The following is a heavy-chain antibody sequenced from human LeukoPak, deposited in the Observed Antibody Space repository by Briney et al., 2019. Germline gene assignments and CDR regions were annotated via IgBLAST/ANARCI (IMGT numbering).Heavy chain of an antibody. V-gene: IGHV1-24*01. CDR1: GYTLPELS. Sequence: ASVKVSCKVSGYTLPELSMHWVRQAPGKGLGWMGGFDPEDGETIYAQKFQGRVPMAEDTSTDTAYMELSSLRSEDTAVYYCATAILLGYCSSTSCYTNDYWGQGTLVTVSS. CDR2: FDPEDGET. D-gene: IGHD2-2*02. CDR3: ATAILLGYCSSTSCYTNDY. J-gene: IGHJ4*02.